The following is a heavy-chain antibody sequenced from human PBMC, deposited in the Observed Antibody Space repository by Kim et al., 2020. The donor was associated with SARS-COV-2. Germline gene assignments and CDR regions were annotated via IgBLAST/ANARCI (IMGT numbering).Heavy chain of an antibody. CDR1: GGSFSGYY. CDR3: ARGRNYYDSSGYYAFGGYFDY. CDR2: INHSGST. D-gene: IGHD3-22*01. J-gene: IGHJ4*02. V-gene: IGHV4-34*01. Sequence: SETLSLTCAVCGGSFSGYYWSWIRQPPGKGLEWIGEINHSGSTNYNPSLKSRVTISVDTSKNQFSLKLSSVTAADTAVYYCARGRNYYDSSGYYAFGGYFDYWGQGTLVTVSS.